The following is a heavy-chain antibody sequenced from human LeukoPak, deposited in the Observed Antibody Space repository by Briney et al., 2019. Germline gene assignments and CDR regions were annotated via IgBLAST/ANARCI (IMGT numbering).Heavy chain of an antibody. J-gene: IGHJ4*02. V-gene: IGHV3-7*01. CDR2: MKQDGSVR. CDR3: ARDADILTGYYPNFDY. Sequence: GGSLRLSCAASGFTFSSHWMSWVRQVPGKGLEWVANMKQDGSVRHYVDSVKGRFTISRDNAKNSLYLQMNSLRAEDTAVYYCARDADILTGYYPNFDYWGQGTLVTVSS. CDR1: GFTFSSHW. D-gene: IGHD3-9*01.